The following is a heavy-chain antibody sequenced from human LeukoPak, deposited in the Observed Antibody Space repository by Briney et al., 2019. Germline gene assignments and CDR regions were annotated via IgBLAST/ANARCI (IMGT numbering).Heavy chain of an antibody. Sequence: RSLRVSFAASGFIFGNYSMYWVRQAPGKGLHWVSAISVRSDNTYYTDSVNGRFSLSRGSSKNKLHLPMDSLKAHDTPLYYWAKWGDNDVFDGYYVSHFWGQGPLVTVSS. CDR2: ISVRSDNT. V-gene: IGHV3-23*01. D-gene: IGHD3-9*01. CDR3: AKWGDNDVFDGYYVSHF. CDR1: GFIFGNYS. J-gene: IGHJ4*02.